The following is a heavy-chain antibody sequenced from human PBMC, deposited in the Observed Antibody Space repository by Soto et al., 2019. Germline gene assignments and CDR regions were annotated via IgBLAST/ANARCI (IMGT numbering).Heavy chain of an antibody. J-gene: IGHJ4*02. CDR3: GISPGYSSAYFDS. V-gene: IGHV4-59*01. Sequence: AETLSLTCTVAGGSISSYYWSWIRQPPGKGLEWIGYIYYSGSTNYNPSLKSRVTIPVDTSKNQFSLKLSSVTAADTAVYYCGISPGYSSAYFDSCGQRTPLPVSA. CDR2: IYYSGST. CDR1: GGSISSYY. D-gene: IGHD5-18*01.